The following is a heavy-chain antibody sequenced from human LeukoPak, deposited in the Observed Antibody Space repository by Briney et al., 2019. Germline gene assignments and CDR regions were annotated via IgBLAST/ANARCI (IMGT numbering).Heavy chain of an antibody. Sequence: SETLSLTCAVYGGSFSDYDWSWIRQPPGKGLEWIGEINQSGSTNYNPSLKSRVTISVDTSKNQFSLKLSSVTAADTAVYYCARGSKQWLVRNGFDYWGQGTLVTVSS. V-gene: IGHV4-34*01. CDR2: INQSGST. J-gene: IGHJ4*02. D-gene: IGHD6-19*01. CDR3: ARGSKQWLVRNGFDY. CDR1: GGSFSDYD.